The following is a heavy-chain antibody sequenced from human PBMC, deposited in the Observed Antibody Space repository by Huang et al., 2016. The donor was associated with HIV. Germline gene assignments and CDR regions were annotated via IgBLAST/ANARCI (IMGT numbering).Heavy chain of an antibody. D-gene: IGHD3-3*01. CDR3: AKDLTYTFGRHFDY. CDR1: GFTFGSFG. J-gene: IGHJ4*02. V-gene: IGHV3-30*02. Sequence: QVQLVESGGGVVQPGGSLRLSCTASGFTFGSFGMHWVRQDPVKGLEWVAFIRYDGNNYYYADSVRGRFTISRDNAKDTLYLQMNRLRPDDSAVYYCAKDLTYTFGRHFDYWGRGTLVTVSS. CDR2: IRYDGNNY.